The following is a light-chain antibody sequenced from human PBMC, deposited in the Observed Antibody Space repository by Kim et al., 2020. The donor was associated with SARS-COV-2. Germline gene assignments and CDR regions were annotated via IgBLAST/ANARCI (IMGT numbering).Light chain of an antibody. V-gene: IGKV3-15*01. J-gene: IGKJ1*01. CDR2: GAS. CDR1: QSVNNN. CDR3: QQYNNWWT. Sequence: IVMTQSPATLSVSPGERATLSCRASQSVNNNLAWYQQKPGQTPRLLIYGASTRATGIPARFSGSGAGTEFTLTISSLQSEDFAVYYCQQYNNWWTFGLGTKVDIK.